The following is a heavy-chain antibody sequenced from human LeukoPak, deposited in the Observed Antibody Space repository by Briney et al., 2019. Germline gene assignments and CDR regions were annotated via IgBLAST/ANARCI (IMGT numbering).Heavy chain of an antibody. CDR2: ISSSGSTI. Sequence: GGSLRLSCAASGFTFSRYEMNWVRQAPGKGLEWDSYISSSGSTIYYADSVKGRFTISRDNAKNSLYLQMNSLRAEDTAVYYCARAVYYYGSSGYYYFDYWGQGTLVTVSS. V-gene: IGHV3-48*03. D-gene: IGHD3-22*01. CDR1: GFTFSRYE. J-gene: IGHJ4*02. CDR3: ARAVYYYGSSGYYYFDY.